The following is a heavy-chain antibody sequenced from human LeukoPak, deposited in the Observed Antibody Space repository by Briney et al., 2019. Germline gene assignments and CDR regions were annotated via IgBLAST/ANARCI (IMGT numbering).Heavy chain of an antibody. D-gene: IGHD1-26*01. V-gene: IGHV3-23*01. CDR3: AKDTYSTSPYYFDY. J-gene: IGHJ4*02. CDR1: GFTFNNYA. CDR2: ISSGGST. Sequence: GGSLRLSCAAAGFTFNNYAMSWVRQAPGKGLKWVSGISSGGSTYYADSVKGRFTISRDNSKNTLYLQMNSLRAEDTAVYYCAKDTYSTSPYYFDYWGQGTLVTVSS.